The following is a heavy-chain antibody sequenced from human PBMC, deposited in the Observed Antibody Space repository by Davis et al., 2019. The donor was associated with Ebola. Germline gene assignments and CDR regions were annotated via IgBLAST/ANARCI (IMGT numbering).Heavy chain of an antibody. D-gene: IGHD6-19*01. CDR1: GGSISSGTYY. Sequence: SETLSLTCSVSGGSISSGTYYWGWVRQPPGKGLEWIGFICYGGSTNYNPSLKTRVTISLATSKNQVSLNLTSVTAADTAVYFCARAYTSGWSDYWGQGTLVSVSS. J-gene: IGHJ4*02. CDR2: ICYGGST. CDR3: ARAYTSGWSDY. V-gene: IGHV4-61*01.